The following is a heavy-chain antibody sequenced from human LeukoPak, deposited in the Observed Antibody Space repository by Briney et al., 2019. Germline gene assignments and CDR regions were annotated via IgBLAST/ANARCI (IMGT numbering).Heavy chain of an antibody. Sequence: SGGSLRLSCAASGFTFSTYWMHWVRQDPGKGLVWVSRISSDASITSYADPVKGRFTISRDNAKNTLYLQMNSLRAEDTAVYYCAKGSRTYDFWSGYYHWGQGTLVTVSS. CDR1: GFTFSTYW. CDR2: ISSDASIT. V-gene: IGHV3-74*01. J-gene: IGHJ5*02. CDR3: AKGSRTYDFWSGYYH. D-gene: IGHD3-3*01.